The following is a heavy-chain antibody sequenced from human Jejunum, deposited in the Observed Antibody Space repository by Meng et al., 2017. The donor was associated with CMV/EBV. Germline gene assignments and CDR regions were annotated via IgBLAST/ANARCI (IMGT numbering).Heavy chain of an antibody. Sequence: VYLGESGGCLFQPGGSLRLSWASSGCTFSSYWIHWVRKVPGKGLVWVSRVNTDESRTNYADSVEGRFTISRDNAKNKVYLQMNSLRAEDTAVYYCVRGGVGATGLDYWGQGTLVTVSS. D-gene: IGHD1-26*01. CDR2: VNTDESRT. CDR1: GCTFSSYW. J-gene: IGHJ4*02. CDR3: VRGGVGATGLDY. V-gene: IGHV3-74*01.